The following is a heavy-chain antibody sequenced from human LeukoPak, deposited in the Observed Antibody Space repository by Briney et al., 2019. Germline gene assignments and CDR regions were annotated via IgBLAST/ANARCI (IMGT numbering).Heavy chain of an antibody. D-gene: IGHD5-12*01. CDR3: ARVYSGYDYDHFDY. CDR1: GGSISTYY. J-gene: IGHJ4*02. CDR2: IDYRGST. V-gene: IGHV4-59*13. Sequence: SETLSLTCTVSGGSISTYYWSWIRQPPGKGLEWIAYIDYRGSTTYNPSLRSRVTISVDTSRNQFSLKLSSVTAADTAVYYCARVYSGYDYDHFDYWGQGTLVTVSS.